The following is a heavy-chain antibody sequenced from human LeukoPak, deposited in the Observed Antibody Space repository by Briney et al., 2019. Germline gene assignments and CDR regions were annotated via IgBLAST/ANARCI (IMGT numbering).Heavy chain of an antibody. CDR2: INTNTGNP. CDR1: GYTFTNYA. Sequence: ASVKVSCKASGYTFTNYAMNWVRQAPRQGLEGTGWINTNTGNPTYAQGFTGRFVFSLDTLVSTAYLQISRLKSEDTAVYYCARVPFVVVGTTGNWFDPWGQGTLVTVSS. CDR3: ARVPFVVVGTTGNWFDP. V-gene: IGHV7-4-1*02. D-gene: IGHD1-26*01. J-gene: IGHJ5*02.